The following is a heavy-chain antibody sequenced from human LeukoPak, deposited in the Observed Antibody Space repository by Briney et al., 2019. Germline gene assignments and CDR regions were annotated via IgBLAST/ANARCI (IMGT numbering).Heavy chain of an antibody. CDR2: IHYRGSN. CDR3: ARVGEMATAYYFDY. V-gene: IGHV4-59*01. CDR1: GGPISSYY. Sequence: SEPLSLTCTVSGGPISSYYWIWIRQPPGKGPEWIGYIHYRGSNNYNPPLKSRGTISVDTSKNQSSLKLRSVTASDTAVYHCARVGEMATAYYFDYWGQGTLVTVSS. D-gene: IGHD5-24*01. J-gene: IGHJ4*02.